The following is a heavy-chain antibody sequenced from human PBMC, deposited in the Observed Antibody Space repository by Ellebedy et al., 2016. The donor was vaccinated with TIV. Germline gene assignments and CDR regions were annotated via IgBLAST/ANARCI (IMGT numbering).Heavy chain of an antibody. CDR1: GGSFSGYY. CDR2: VNQSGRT. J-gene: IGHJ4*02. V-gene: IGHV4-34*01. Sequence: GSLRLFCAVYGGSFSGYYWSWVRQPPGKGLEWIGDVNQSGRTSYHPSLKSRVTISVDTSKNQFSLRLTSVTAADTAVYYCAEGRSGWYYFDYWGQGTLVTVSS. D-gene: IGHD6-19*01. CDR3: AEGRSGWYYFDY.